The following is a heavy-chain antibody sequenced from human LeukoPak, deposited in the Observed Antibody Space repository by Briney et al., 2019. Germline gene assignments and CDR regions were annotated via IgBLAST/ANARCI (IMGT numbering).Heavy chain of an antibody. D-gene: IGHD6-13*01. CDR1: RFTFSSYS. V-gene: IGHV3-21*01. J-gene: IGHJ4*02. Sequence: PGRSLRLSCAASRFTFSSYSMNWVRQAPGKGLEWVSSISSSGNYIYYADSVKGRFTISRDNAKNSLYLQMNSLRAEDTAVYYCARDSIQQQLVLEDRGYPYYFEHWGQGTLVTVSS. CDR2: ISSSGNYI. CDR3: ARDSIQQQLVLEDRGYPYYFEH.